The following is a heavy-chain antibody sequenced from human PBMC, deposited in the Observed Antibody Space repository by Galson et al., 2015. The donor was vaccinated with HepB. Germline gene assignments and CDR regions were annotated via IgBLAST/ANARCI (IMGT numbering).Heavy chain of an antibody. Sequence: SLRLSCAASGFTFSSYGMHWVRQAPGKGLEWVAVIRYDGSNKYYADSVKGRFTISRDNSKNTLYLQMNSLRAEDTAVYYCARGPSLYDYGDPGRAFDIWGQGTMVTVSS. CDR1: GFTFSSYG. D-gene: IGHD4-17*01. V-gene: IGHV3-33*01. CDR2: IRYDGSNK. CDR3: ARGPSLYDYGDPGRAFDI. J-gene: IGHJ3*02.